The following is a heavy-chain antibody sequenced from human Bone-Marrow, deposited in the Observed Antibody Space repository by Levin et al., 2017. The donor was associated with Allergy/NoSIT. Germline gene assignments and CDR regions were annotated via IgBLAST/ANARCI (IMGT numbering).Heavy chain of an antibody. Sequence: GGSLRLSCKASGGTFSSYAISWVRQAPGHGLEWMGGIIPIFGTANYAQKFQGRVTITADESTSTAYMELSSLRSEDTAVYYCARATIAVAGYYYYYDGMDVWGQGTTVTVSS. D-gene: IGHD6-19*01. CDR1: GGTFSSYA. CDR3: ARATIAVAGYYYYYDGMDV. J-gene: IGHJ6*02. V-gene: IGHV1-69*01. CDR2: IIPIFGTA.